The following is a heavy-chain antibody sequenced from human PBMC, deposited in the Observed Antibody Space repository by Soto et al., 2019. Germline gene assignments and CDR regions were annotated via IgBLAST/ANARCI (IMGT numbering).Heavy chain of an antibody. V-gene: IGHV4-61*01. Sequence: SETLSLTCTVSGDSVSSGSYFWSWIRQPPGKGLEWIGYMYKSGSANYSPSLKSRLTISIDTSKNQFSLKLRSVTAADTAVYYCARHTPAISISDHWGQGTLVTV. CDR3: ARHTPAISISDH. D-gene: IGHD2-15*01. J-gene: IGHJ4*02. CDR1: GDSVSSGSYF. CDR2: MYKSGSA.